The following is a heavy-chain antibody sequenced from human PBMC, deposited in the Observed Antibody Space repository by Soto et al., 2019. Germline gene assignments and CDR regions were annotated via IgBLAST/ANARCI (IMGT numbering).Heavy chain of an antibody. Sequence: PSETLSLTCTVSGGSIISGYWSWIRQPPGKGLEWIGYISYSGNTNYNPSLKSRVTMSVDTPKNQFSLRLSSVTTADTAVYYCAGLRGYAGSPIDYWGQGPLVTVS. CDR2: ISYSGNT. CDR1: GGSIISGY. J-gene: IGHJ4*02. D-gene: IGHD2-15*01. CDR3: AGLRGYAGSPIDY. V-gene: IGHV4-59*01.